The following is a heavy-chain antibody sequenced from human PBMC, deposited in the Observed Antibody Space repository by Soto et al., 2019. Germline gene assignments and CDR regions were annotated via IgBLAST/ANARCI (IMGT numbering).Heavy chain of an antibody. D-gene: IGHD3-10*01. CDR2: IYYSGST. J-gene: IGHJ6*02. CDR1: GGSISSSSYY. Sequence: SETLSLTCTVSGGSISSSSYYWGWIRHPPGKGLEWIGSIYYSGSTYYNPSLKSRVTISVDTSKNQFSLKLSSVTAADTAVYYCVGVSPYYYYGMDVWGQGTTVTVSS. V-gene: IGHV4-39*01. CDR3: VGVSPYYYYGMDV.